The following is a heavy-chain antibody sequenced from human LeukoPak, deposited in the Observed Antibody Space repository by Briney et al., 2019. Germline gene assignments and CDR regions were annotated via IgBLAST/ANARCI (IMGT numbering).Heavy chain of an antibody. J-gene: IGHJ6*02. D-gene: IGHD3-10*01. CDR2: ISYDGSNK. CDR3: AKDYCGSGSYFWRSDYYYGMDV. V-gene: IGHV3-30*18. Sequence: GRSLRLSCAASGFTFSSYGMHWVRQAPGKGLEWVAVISYDGSNKYYADSVKGRFTISRDNSKNTLHLQMNSLRAEDTAVYYCAKDYCGSGSYFWRSDYYYGMDVWGQGTTVTVSS. CDR1: GFTFSSYG.